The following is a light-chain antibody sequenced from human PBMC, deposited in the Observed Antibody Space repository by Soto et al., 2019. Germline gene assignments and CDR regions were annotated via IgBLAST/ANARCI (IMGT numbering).Light chain of an antibody. V-gene: IGKV3-15*01. CDR2: DVS. J-gene: IGKJ5*01. CDR1: QSARSS. Sequence: EVVITQSPATLSVHNGERATLSCKASQSARSSLGWYQQKPGQPPRLLIHDVSIRATGIPARFNGSGSGTEFTLTISSLQSEDFAVYYCQQYNNWPPTFGQGTRLEI. CDR3: QQYNNWPPT.